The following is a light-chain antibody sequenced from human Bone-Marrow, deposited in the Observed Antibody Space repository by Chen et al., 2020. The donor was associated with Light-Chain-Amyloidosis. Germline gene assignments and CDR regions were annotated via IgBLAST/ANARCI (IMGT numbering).Light chain of an antibody. J-gene: IGLJ2*01. CDR3: QSADSSGTYEVI. Sequence: ELTQPPSVSVSPGQTARITCSGDDLPTKYAYWYQQKPGQAPVLVIHRDTERPSGIAERFSGSSSGTTATLTISGVQAEDEADYHCQSADSSGTYEVIFGGGTKLTVL. CDR1: DLPTKY. CDR2: RDT. V-gene: IGLV3-25*03.